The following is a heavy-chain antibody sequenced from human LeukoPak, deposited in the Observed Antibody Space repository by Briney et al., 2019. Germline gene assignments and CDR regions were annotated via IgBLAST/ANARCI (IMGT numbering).Heavy chain of an antibody. CDR1: GFTFSSYS. Sequence: GRSLRLSCAASGFTFSSYSMNWVRQAPGKGLEWVSSISSSSSYIYYADSVKGRFTISRDNAKNSLYLQMNGLRAEDTAVYHCARASGAAAFLWGQGTLVTVSS. CDR3: ARASGAAAFL. J-gene: IGHJ4*02. CDR2: ISSSSSYI. D-gene: IGHD6-13*01. V-gene: IGHV3-21*01.